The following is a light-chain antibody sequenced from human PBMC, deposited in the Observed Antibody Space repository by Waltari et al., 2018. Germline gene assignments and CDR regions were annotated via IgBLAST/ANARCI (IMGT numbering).Light chain of an antibody. V-gene: IGLV3-21*04. Sequence: SYVLTQPPSVSVAPGETARITCGGDNIGSYSAHWYQQKPGQAPVLVIFYDSDRPSGIPGRVAGSNSGNTATLTITRVEAGDEANYYCQVWHAAIDPGVFGTGTEVSVL. CDR1: NIGSYS. CDR3: QVWHAAIDPGV. CDR2: YDS. J-gene: IGLJ1*01.